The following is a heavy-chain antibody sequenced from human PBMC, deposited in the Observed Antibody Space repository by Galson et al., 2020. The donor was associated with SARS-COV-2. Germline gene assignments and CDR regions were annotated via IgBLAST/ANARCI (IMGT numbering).Heavy chain of an antibody. CDR2: INHSGST. J-gene: IGHJ4*02. CDR3: ARGGGYSYGALDY. D-gene: IGHD5-18*01. CDR1: GGSFSGYY. V-gene: IGHV4-34*01. Sequence: LSLTCAVYGGSFSGYYWSWIRQPPGKGLEWIGEINHSGSTNYNPSLKSRVTISVDTSKNQFSLKLSSVTAADTAVYYCARGGGYSYGALDYWGQGTLVTVSS.